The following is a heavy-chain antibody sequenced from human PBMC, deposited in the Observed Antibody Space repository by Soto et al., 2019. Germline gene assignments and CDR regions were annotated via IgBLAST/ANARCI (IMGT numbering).Heavy chain of an antibody. CDR1: GFTFSSYE. V-gene: IGHV3-48*03. Sequence: PGGSLRLSCAASGFTFSSYEMNWVRQAPGKGLEWVSYISSSGSTIYYADSVKGRFTISRDNAKNSLYLQMNSLRAEDTAVYYCARARAGKRLILNWGQGTLVTVSS. CDR2: ISSSGSTI. D-gene: IGHD1-1*01. CDR3: ARARAGKRLILN. J-gene: IGHJ4*02.